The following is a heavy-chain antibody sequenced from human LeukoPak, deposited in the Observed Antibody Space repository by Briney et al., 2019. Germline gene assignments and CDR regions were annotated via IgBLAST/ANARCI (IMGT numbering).Heavy chain of an antibody. CDR1: GYTFTSYD. D-gene: IGHD3-22*01. V-gene: IGHV1-8*01. J-gene: IGHJ4*02. CDR3: ARQLYDSSGC. Sequence: ASVKVSCKASGYTFTSYDINRVRQAAGQGLEWMGWMNPNSGNTGYAHKFQGRVTMTRNTSISTAYMELSSLRSEDTAVYYCARQLYDSSGCWGQGTLVTVSS. CDR2: MNPNSGNT.